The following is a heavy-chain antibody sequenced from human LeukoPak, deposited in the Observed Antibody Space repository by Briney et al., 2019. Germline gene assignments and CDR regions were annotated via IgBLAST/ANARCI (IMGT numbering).Heavy chain of an antibody. J-gene: IGHJ2*01. CDR2: IYYSGST. Sequence: PSETLSLTCTVSGGSISSSSYYWGWIRQPPGKGLEWIGSIYYSGSTYYNPSLKSRVTISVDTSKNQFSLKLSSVTAADTAVYYCARGYCSSTSCYAWYFDLWGRGTLVTVSS. CDR3: ARGYCSSTSCYAWYFDL. CDR1: GGSISSSSYY. V-gene: IGHV4-39*07. D-gene: IGHD2-2*01.